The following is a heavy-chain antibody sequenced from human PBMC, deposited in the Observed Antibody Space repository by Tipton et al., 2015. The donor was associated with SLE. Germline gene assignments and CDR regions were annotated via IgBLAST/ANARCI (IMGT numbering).Heavy chain of an antibody. V-gene: IGHV3-13*01. CDR1: GFTFRSYD. CDR3: VKDGSNSRGYYGMDV. J-gene: IGHJ6*02. CDR2: IDTAGDT. Sequence: GSLRLSCAASGFTFRSYDIHWVRQTTGKGLEWVAGIDTAGDTYYPDSVKGRFTVSRDNSKNTLYLQMNSLRVEDTAVYYCVKDGSNSRGYYGMDVWGQGTTVTVSS. D-gene: IGHD4-23*01.